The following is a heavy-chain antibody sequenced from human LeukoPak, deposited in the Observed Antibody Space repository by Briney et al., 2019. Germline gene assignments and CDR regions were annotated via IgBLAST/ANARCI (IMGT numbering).Heavy chain of an antibody. CDR1: GGSIRSYY. D-gene: IGHD3-3*01. V-gene: IGHV4-59*08. CDR2: IYYSGST. J-gene: IGHJ4*02. CDR3: ARQRFLEWYFDF. Sequence: SETLSLTCTVPGGSIRSYYWSWVRQPPGKGVEWVGYIYYSGSTNYNPSLKGRVTVSVDTSKNQFSLKLSSVTAADTAVYYCARQRFLEWYFDFWGQGTLVTVSS.